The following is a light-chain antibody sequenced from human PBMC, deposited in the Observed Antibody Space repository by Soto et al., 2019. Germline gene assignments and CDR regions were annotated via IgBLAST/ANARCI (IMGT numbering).Light chain of an antibody. Sequence: EIVLTQSPGTLSLSPGERATLSCRASQSVSSCYLAWYQQKPGQAPRLLIYAASSRATGIPDRFSGSGSGTDFTLTISRLEPEDFAVYYCQQYGSFPYTFGQGTKLEIK. CDR1: QSVSSCY. J-gene: IGKJ2*01. CDR2: AAS. CDR3: QQYGSFPYT. V-gene: IGKV3-20*01.